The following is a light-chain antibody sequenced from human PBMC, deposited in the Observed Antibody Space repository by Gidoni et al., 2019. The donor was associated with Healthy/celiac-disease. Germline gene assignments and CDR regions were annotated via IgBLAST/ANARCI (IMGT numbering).Light chain of an antibody. J-gene: IGKJ2*01. CDR3: QQYNNWPPYT. CDR1: QSVSSN. V-gene: IGKV3-15*01. Sequence: ELVMTQSLATLSVSPGETATLSCRASQSVSSNLAWYQQKPGQAPRLLIYGASTRATGIPAGFSGSGSGTEFTLTISSLQSEDFAVYYCQQYNNWPPYTFGQGTKLEIK. CDR2: GAS.